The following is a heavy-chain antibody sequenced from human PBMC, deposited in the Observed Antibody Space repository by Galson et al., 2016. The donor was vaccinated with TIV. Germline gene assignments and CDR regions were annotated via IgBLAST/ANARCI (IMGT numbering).Heavy chain of an antibody. CDR3: ARDAPYSSSWIIDY. V-gene: IGHV1-18*04. CDR2: ISGYDTNT. Sequence: KVSCKASGYTFTNYCISWVRQAPGQGLEWIGWISGYDTNTEYVQKLQDRVTMTKDTSTSTAYMELRSLRYDDTAVYYCARDAPYSSSWIIDYWGQGSLVTVSS. CDR1: GYTFTNYC. J-gene: IGHJ4*02. D-gene: IGHD6-13*01.